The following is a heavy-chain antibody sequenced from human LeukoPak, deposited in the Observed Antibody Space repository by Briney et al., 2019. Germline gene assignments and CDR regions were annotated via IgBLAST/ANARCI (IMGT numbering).Heavy chain of an antibody. D-gene: IGHD2-2*02. J-gene: IGHJ5*02. CDR2: IIPIFGTA. CDR1: GGTFSSYA. V-gene: IGHV1-69*13. Sequence: ASVKVSCKASGGTFSSYAISWVRQAPGQGLEWMGGIIPIFGTANYAQKFQGRVTITADESTSTAYMELSSLRSGDTAVYYCARRIMGGYCSSTSCYKNGWFDPWGQGTLVTVSS. CDR3: ARRIMGGYCSSTSCYKNGWFDP.